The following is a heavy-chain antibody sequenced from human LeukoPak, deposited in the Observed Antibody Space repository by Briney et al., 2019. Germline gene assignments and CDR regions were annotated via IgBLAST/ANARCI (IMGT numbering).Heavy chain of an antibody. J-gene: IGHJ6*02. CDR3: ARVGGDVLSGHRTGYYYAMDV. CDR2: VSYDGSNK. Sequence: GKSLRLSCAASGFPFTRFALYWVRQAQGKGLEWVALVSYDGSNKYYADSVKARFTIARDNSNTTVYVQTNSPKAEDTAVYYCARVGGDVLSGHRTGYYYAMDVWGQGTTVTVSS. V-gene: IGHV3-30*04. CDR1: GFPFTRFA. D-gene: IGHD3-3*01.